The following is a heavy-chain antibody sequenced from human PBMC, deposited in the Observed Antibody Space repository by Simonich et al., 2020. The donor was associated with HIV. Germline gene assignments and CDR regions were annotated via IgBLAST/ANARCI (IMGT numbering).Heavy chain of an antibody. V-gene: IGHV4-34*01. CDR3: ARGNAFDI. J-gene: IGHJ3*02. CDR1: GGSFSGYY. Sequence: QVQLQQWGAGLLKPSETLSLTCPVYGGSFSGYYWRWIPQPPGKGLEGIGEINHSGSTNYNPSLKSRVTISVDTSKNQFSLKLSSVTAADTAVYYCARGNAFDIWGQGTMVTVSS. CDR2: INHSGST.